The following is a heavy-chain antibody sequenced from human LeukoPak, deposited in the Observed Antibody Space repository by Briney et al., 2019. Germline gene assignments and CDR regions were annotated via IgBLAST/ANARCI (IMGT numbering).Heavy chain of an antibody. V-gene: IGHV3-23*01. J-gene: IGHJ1*01. CDR2: ISGSGGST. D-gene: IGHD2-2*01. Sequence: GGSLRLSCAASGFTFSSYAMSWVRQAPGKGLEWVSAISGSGGSTYYADSVKGRFTISRDNSKNTLYLQMNSLRAEDTAVYYCAKGCRGTSCQPETYFQHWGQGTLVTVSS. CDR3: AKGCRGTSCQPETYFQH. CDR1: GFTFSSYA.